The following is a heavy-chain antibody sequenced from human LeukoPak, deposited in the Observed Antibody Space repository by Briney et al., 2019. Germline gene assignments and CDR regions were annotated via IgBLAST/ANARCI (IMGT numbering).Heavy chain of an antibody. CDR2: IDPSDSYT. J-gene: IGHJ5*02. D-gene: IGHD3-16*01. Sequence: GESLKISCQGSGYSFTSYWISWVRQMPGKGLEWMGRIDPSDSYTNYSPSFQGHVTTSADKSISTAYLQWSSLKASDTAMYYCARFSGTFDAPWGQGTLVTVSS. CDR3: ARFSGTFDAP. CDR1: GYSFTSYW. V-gene: IGHV5-10-1*01.